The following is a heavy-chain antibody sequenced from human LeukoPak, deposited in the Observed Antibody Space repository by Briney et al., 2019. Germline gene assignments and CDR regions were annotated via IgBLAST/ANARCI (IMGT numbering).Heavy chain of an antibody. J-gene: IGHJ4*02. V-gene: IGHV1-8*02. CDR1: GYTFTSYA. Sequence: ASVKVSCKASGYTFTSYAMHWVRQAPGQRLEWMGWMNPNSGNTGYAQKFQGRVTMTRNTSISTAYMKLSSLRSEDTAVYYCARGESGSWGQGTLVTVSS. CDR2: MNPNSGNT. CDR3: ARGESGS. D-gene: IGHD1-26*01.